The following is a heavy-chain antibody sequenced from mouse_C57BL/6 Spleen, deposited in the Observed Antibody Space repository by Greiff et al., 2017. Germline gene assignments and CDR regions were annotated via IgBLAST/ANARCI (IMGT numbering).Heavy chain of an antibody. D-gene: IGHD2-4*01. CDR1: GYTFTSYG. V-gene: IGHV1-81*01. CDR2: IYPRSGNT. CDR3: ARMGYYYDGFAY. J-gene: IGHJ3*01. Sequence: QVQLQQSGAELARPGASVKLSCKASGYTFTSYGISWVKQRTGQGLEWIGEIYPRSGNTYYNEKFKGKATLTADKSSSTAYMELRSLTSEDSAVXFCARMGYYYDGFAYWGQGTLVTVSA.